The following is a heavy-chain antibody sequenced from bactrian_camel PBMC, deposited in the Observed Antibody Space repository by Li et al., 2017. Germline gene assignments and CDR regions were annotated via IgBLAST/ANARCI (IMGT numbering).Heavy chain of an antibody. CDR2: IGSGDIDA. J-gene: IGHJ7*01. CDR1: GFTFSKSI. D-gene: IGHD6*01. V-gene: IGHV3S6*01. Sequence: QVQLVESGGDLMQPGGSLRLSCAASGFTFSKSIMSWVRQAPGKGLEWVAGIGSGDIDAHYADSVKGRFHSSRDNAKNTLYLQMNSLNTEDTAIYYCTRDVAGNYYGSDYWGKGTQVTVS.